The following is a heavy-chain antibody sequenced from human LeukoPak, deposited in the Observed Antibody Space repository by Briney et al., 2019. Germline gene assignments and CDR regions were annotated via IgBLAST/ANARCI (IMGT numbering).Heavy chain of an antibody. CDR3: ATHDSNGYYPYYFAY. V-gene: IGHV4-59*08. CDR1: GGSISNNY. D-gene: IGHD3-3*01. J-gene: IGHJ4*02. Sequence: PSETLTLTCRASGGSISNNYWSWIRQPPGKGLEWIGYMCDSGTTKQNPALKSRVTISLDTSKNHLSLMLSSVTAADTAVYYCATHDSNGYYPYYFAYWGQGTVVTVSS. CDR2: MCDSGTT.